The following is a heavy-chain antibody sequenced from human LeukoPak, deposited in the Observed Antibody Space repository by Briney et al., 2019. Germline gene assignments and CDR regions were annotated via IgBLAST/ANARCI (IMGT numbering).Heavy chain of an antibody. J-gene: IGHJ4*02. CDR2: ISSSSGYI. D-gene: IGHD2-21*02. CDR1: GFTFSNYS. CDR3: ARACGGDCYLSDY. Sequence: GGSLRLSCAASGFTFSNYSMNWVRQAPGKGLEWVSSISSSSGYIYYVDSVKGRFTISRDNAKNSLYLQMNSLRAEDTAVYYCARACGGDCYLSDYWGQGTLVTVSS. V-gene: IGHV3-21*01.